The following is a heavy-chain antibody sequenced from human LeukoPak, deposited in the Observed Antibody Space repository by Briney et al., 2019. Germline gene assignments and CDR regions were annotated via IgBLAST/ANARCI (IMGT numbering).Heavy chain of an antibody. J-gene: IGHJ5*02. CDR3: ARGNTVTTESWFDP. D-gene: IGHD4-17*01. V-gene: IGHV1-3*01. Sequence: ASVKVSCKASGYTFISYAMHWVRQAPGQRLEWMGWINAGNGNTKYSQKFQGRVTITRDTSASTAYMELSSLRSEDTAVYYCARGNTVTTESWFDPWGQGTLVTVSS. CDR2: INAGNGNT. CDR1: GYTFISYA.